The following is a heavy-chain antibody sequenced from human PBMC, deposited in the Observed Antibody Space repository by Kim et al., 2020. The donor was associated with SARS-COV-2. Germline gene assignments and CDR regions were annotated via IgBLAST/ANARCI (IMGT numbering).Heavy chain of an antibody. CDR1: GFTFSGSA. CDR3: ARQRRPYDFDGMDV. D-gene: IGHD3-3*01. CDR2: VRSKAFDYAT. J-gene: IGHJ6*01. Sequence: GGSLRLSCAASGFTFSGSAMHWVRQASGKGLEWVGRVRSKAFDYATVYGESVTGRFTISRDDSKNMAYLHMNNLNIEDTAVYYCARQRRPYDFDGMDVWG. V-gene: IGHV3-73*01.